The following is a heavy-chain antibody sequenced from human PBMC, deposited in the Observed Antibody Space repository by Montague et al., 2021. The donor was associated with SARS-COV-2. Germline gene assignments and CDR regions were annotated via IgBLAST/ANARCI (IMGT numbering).Heavy chain of an antibody. CDR1: GDSVSNKSVV. CDR2: TYYRSKWDS. J-gene: IGHJ3*02. D-gene: IGHD3-9*01. Sequence: CAISGDSVSNKSVVWNWIRQSPSRGLEWLGRTYYRSKWDSDYAEXVKRRLVITPDTSKNQVSLQLNSVIPEDTAVYFCASSGITLTGLDAFDIWGQGTMVTVSS. CDR3: ASSGITLTGLDAFDI. V-gene: IGHV6-1*01.